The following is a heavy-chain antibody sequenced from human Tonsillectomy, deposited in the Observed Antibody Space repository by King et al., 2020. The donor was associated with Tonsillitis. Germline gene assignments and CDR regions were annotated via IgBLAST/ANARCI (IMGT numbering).Heavy chain of an antibody. V-gene: IGHV4-59*01. CDR1: GGSISSYY. CDR3: SRGTDYDFWSGYYTLYYFDY. D-gene: IGHD3-3*01. J-gene: IGHJ4*02. CDR2: IYYSGST. Sequence: QLQESGPGLVKPSETLSLTCTVSGGSISSYYWSWIRQPPGKGLEWIGYIYYSGSTNYKPSLKSRVTISVDTSKNQFSLKLSSVTAADTAVYYCSRGTDYDFWSGYYTLYYFDYWGQGTLVTVSS.